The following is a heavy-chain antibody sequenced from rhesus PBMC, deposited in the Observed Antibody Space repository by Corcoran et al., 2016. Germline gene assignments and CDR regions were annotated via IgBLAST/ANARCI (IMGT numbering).Heavy chain of an antibody. D-gene: IGHD4-17*01. Sequence: QVQLQESGPGLVKPSETLSLTCAVSGYSISSGYGWSWIRQPPGKGLEWIGYIGRSSGSTNYKPSLKSRVTISKDTSKNQFSLKLSSVTAADTAVYYCAGTNYPFDYWGQGVLVTVSS. CDR3: AGTNYPFDY. CDR1: GYSISSGYG. V-gene: IGHV4-127*01. J-gene: IGHJ4*01. CDR2: IGRSSGST.